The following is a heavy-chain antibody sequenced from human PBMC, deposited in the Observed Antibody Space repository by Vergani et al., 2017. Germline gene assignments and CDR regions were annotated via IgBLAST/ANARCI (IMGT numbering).Heavy chain of an antibody. CDR3: AKDLGRDVGAKEH. D-gene: IGHD1-26*01. CDR1: GFKFDDYT. Sequence: VQLVESGGAVVPPGGSLRLSCEVSGFKFDDYTMHWVRQSPGKGPEWVSRITWDGDKTFYKDSVKGRFTISRDNTKKSLYLQMDSLTTDDSALYYCAKDLGRDVGAKEHWGQGTLVTVSS. V-gene: IGHV3-43*01. CDR2: ITWDGDKT. J-gene: IGHJ1*01.